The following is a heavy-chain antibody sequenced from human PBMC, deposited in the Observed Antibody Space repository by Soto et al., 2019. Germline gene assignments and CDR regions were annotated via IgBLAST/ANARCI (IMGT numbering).Heavy chain of an antibody. Sequence: PGGSLRLSCAASGFTFSSYAVSWVRQAPGNGPEWISSISGSGSTIYHADSVKGRFTISRDNPKNTLYLQMSSLRAEDTAVYYCAKVFYYYDSSGYYYFDYWGQGTLVTVSS. CDR2: ISGSGSTI. CDR1: GFTFSSYA. D-gene: IGHD3-22*01. J-gene: IGHJ4*02. CDR3: AKVFYYYDSSGYYYFDY. V-gene: IGHV3-23*01.